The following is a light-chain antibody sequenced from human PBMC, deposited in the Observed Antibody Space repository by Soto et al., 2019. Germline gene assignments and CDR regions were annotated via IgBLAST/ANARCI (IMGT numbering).Light chain of an antibody. J-gene: IGKJ4*01. CDR1: QPISSW. V-gene: IGKV1D-12*01. Sequence: DIQMTQSPDSVSAYVGDSITITCRTSQPISSWVVWYQQKPGQAPKLLIYAASRLQGGVPLRFSGSGSGTDFTLTINTLQPEDFATYYCQQANSFPITFGGGTRVEVK. CDR3: QQANSFPIT. CDR2: AAS.